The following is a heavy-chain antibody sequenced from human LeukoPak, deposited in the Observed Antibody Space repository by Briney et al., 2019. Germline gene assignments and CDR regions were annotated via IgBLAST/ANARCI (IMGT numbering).Heavy chain of an antibody. Sequence: PGGSLRLSCAASGFTFSDYSMTWIRQAPGKGLECVSHISTSRVNTILYVDSVKGRFTISRDDARNSLSLQMNSLRAEDTAVYYCARDGRRPGSWGLGTLVTVSS. D-gene: IGHD6-25*01. V-gene: IGHV3-11*01. J-gene: IGHJ5*02. CDR1: GFTFSDYS. CDR3: ARDGRRPGS. CDR2: ISTSRVNTI.